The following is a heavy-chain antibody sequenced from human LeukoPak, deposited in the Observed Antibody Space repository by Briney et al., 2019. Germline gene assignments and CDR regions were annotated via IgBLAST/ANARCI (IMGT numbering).Heavy chain of an antibody. CDR2: IYYDGSKK. V-gene: IGHV3-33*01. J-gene: IGHJ2*01. D-gene: IGHD7-27*01. CDR1: RFTFRNYG. Sequence: PGGSLRLSCAASRFTFRNYGMYWVRQAPGKGLERVAIIYYDGSKKYYAGAVKGRFSISRDNSKNWLYLQMNRLRGEDTAVYFCARVLGTEGFWYLDLWGRGTLVTVSS. CDR3: ARVLGTEGFWYLDL.